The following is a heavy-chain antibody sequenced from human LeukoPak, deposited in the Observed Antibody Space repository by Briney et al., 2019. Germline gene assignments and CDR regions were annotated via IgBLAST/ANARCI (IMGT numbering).Heavy chain of an antibody. CDR3: AKSDGSSSGYYSRDAFDI. CDR1: GFTFSSYA. V-gene: IGHV3-23*01. Sequence: GGSLRLSCAASGFTFSSYAMSGVRQAPGKGLEWVSAISGSGGSIYYADSVKGRFTISRDNSKNTLYLQMNSLRAEDTAVYYCAKSDGSSSGYYSRDAFDIWGQGTMVTVSS. CDR2: ISGSGGSI. J-gene: IGHJ3*02. D-gene: IGHD3-22*01.